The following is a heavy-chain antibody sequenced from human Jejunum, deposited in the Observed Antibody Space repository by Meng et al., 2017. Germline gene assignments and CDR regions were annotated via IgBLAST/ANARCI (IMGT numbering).Heavy chain of an antibody. V-gene: IGHV4-61*01. CDR3: AREYCISTTCYFDS. CDR2: RYYSGST. CDR1: GGSVSSTNCY. Sequence: QWRLQESGPGLVRPSETLSLTCTVSGGSVSSTNCYWSWIRQPPGKGLEWIGYRYYSGSTNYNPSLKSRVTISVDTSKSQFSLKLFSVTAADTAVYYCAREYCISTTCYFDSWGQGTLVTVSS. J-gene: IGHJ4*02. D-gene: IGHD2-2*01.